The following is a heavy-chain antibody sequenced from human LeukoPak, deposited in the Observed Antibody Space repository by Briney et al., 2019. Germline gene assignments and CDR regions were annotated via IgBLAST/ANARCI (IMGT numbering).Heavy chain of an antibody. CDR1: GFTFSSYW. V-gene: IGHV3-48*04. Sequence: PGGSLRLSCAASGFTFSSYWMNWVRQAPGKGLEWVSYISSSGSTIYYADSVKGRFTISRDNAKNSLYLQMNSLRAEDTAVYYCARVYRVAPDYWGQGTLVTVSS. D-gene: IGHD5-12*01. J-gene: IGHJ4*02. CDR3: ARVYRVAPDY. CDR2: ISSSGSTI.